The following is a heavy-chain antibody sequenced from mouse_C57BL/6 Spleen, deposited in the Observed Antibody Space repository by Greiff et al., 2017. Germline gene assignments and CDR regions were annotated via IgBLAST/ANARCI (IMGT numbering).Heavy chain of an antibody. CDR2: INPNNGGT. V-gene: IGHV1-26*01. Sequence: EVQLQQSGPELVKPGASVKISCKASGYTFTDYYMNWVKQSHGKSLEWIGDINPNNGGTSYNLKFKGKATLTVDKSSSTAYMELRSLTSEDSAVYYCARRGYGWYFDVWGTGTTVTVSS. D-gene: IGHD2-14*01. J-gene: IGHJ1*03. CDR1: GYTFTDYY. CDR3: ARRGYGWYFDV.